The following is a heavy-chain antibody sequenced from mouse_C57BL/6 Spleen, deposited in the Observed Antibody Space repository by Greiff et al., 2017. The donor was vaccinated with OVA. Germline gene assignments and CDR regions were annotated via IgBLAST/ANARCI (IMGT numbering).Heavy chain of an antibody. V-gene: IGHV1-15*01. CDR2: IDPETGGT. CDR1: GYTFTDYE. J-gene: IGHJ2*01. D-gene: IGHD4-1*01. CDR3: TRERKNWDVCYFDY. Sequence: QVQLQQSGAELVRPGASVTLSCKASGYTFTDYEMHWVKQTPVHGLEWIGAIDPETGGTAYNQKFKGKAILTADKSSSTAYMELRSLTSEDSAVYYCTRERKNWDVCYFDYWGQGTTLTVSS.